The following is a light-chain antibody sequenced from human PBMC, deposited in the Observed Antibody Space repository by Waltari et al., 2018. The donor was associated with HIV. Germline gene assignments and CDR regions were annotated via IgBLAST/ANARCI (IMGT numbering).Light chain of an antibody. J-gene: IGKJ2*01. V-gene: IGKV1-33*01. CDR3: QQYDSLPYT. CDR1: QDISNH. Sequence: DIQMTQSPSSLSASVRDRVTVTCQASQDISNHLNWYQQKPGKAPQLLIFDASNLETGVPSRFNGSGSGRDFTFTISSLQPEDIATYYCQQYDSLPYTFGQGTKLEIK. CDR2: DAS.